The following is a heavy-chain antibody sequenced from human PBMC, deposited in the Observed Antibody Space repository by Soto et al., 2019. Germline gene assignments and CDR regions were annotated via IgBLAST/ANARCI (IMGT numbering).Heavy chain of an antibody. J-gene: IGHJ6*02. V-gene: IGHV1-69*13. D-gene: IGHD1-1*01. CDR3: VGTAQLERRHREETLFVGGYYYYGMDF. Sequence: SVKVSCKASGGTFSSYAISWVRQAPGQGLEWMGGIIPIFGTANYAQKFQGRVTITADESTSTAYMELSSLRSEDTAVYYCVGTAQLERRHREETLFVGGYYYYGMDFWGQGTTVTVSS. CDR1: GGTFSSYA. CDR2: IIPIFGTA.